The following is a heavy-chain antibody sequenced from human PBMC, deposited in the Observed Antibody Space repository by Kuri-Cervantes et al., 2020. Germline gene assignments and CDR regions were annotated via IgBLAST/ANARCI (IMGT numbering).Heavy chain of an antibody. CDR3: ARDYSSGWYGKDV. D-gene: IGHD6-19*01. J-gene: IGHJ6*02. CDR1: GFTFSSYG. CDR2: IWYDASHK. V-gene: IGHV3-33*01. Sequence: GESLKISCAASGFTFSSYGMHWVRQAPGKGLEWVAIIWYDASHKYYAASVKGRFTISRDNSKNTLYLQMNSLRAEDTAVYYCARDYSSGWYGKDVWGQGTTVTVSS.